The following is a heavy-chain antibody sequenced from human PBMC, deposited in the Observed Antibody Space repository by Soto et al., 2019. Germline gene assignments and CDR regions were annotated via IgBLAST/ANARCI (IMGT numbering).Heavy chain of an antibody. D-gene: IGHD2-2*02. Sequence: GGSLRLSCAASGFTFSSYSMNWVRQAPGKGLEWVSSISSSSSYIYYADSVKGRFTISRDNAKNSLYLQMNSLRAEDTAVYYCARDRGPAAAIRRRREFDYWGRGTLVTVSS. CDR1: GFTFSSYS. CDR2: ISSSSSYI. J-gene: IGHJ4*02. CDR3: ARDRGPAAAIRRRREFDY. V-gene: IGHV3-21*01.